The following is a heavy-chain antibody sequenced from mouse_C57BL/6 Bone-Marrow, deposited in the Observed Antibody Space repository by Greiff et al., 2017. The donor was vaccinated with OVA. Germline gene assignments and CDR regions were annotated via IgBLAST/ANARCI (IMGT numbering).Heavy chain of an antibody. CDR2: IYPGGGYT. CDR3: ARRDYDWFAY. D-gene: IGHD2-4*01. CDR1: GYTFTNYW. J-gene: IGHJ3*01. V-gene: IGHV1-63*01. Sequence: VQGVESGAELVRPGTSVKMSCKASGYTFTNYWIGWAKQRPGHGLEWIGDIYPGGGYTNYNEKFKGKATLTADKSSSTAYMQFSSLTSEDSAIYYCARRDYDWFAYWGQGTLVTVSA.